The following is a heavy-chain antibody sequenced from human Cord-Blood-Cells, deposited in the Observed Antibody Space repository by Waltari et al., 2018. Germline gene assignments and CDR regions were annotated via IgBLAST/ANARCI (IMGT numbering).Heavy chain of an antibody. V-gene: IGHV4-38-2*01. D-gene: IGHD2-2*01. J-gene: IGHJ5*02. Sequence: QVQLQESGPGLVKPSETLSLTCAVSGYSISSGYYWGWIRQPPGKGLEWIGSIYHSGSTYDNPSLKSRVTISVDTSKNQFSLKLSSVTAADTAVYYCARGGNCSSTSCPLYNWFDPWGQGTLVTVSS. CDR1: GYSISSGYY. CDR2: IYHSGST. CDR3: ARGGNCSSTSCPLYNWFDP.